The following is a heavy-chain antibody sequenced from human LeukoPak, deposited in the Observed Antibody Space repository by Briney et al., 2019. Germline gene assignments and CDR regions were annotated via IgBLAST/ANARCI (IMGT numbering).Heavy chain of an antibody. Sequence: GSLRFSCAASGFTFSSYAMSWVRQAPGKGLEWVSAVSGSGASTYYADSVKGRFTISRDNSKNTLYLQMNSLRAEDTAVYYCARDDSSGYYHFDYWGQGTLVTVSS. CDR3: ARDDSSGYYHFDY. CDR2: VSGSGAST. CDR1: GFTFSSYA. J-gene: IGHJ4*02. V-gene: IGHV3-23*01. D-gene: IGHD3-22*01.